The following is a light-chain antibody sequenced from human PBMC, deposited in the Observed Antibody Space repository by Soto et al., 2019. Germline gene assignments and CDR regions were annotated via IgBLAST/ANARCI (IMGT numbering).Light chain of an antibody. Sequence: QSVLTQPASVSGSPGQSITISCTGTSSDVGGYNYVSWYQQHPGKAPKLMIYEVSNRPSGVSNRFSGSKSGNTASLTISGLQAEDEADYYCNSHTSGDFRVFGTGTKVTVL. CDR2: EVS. J-gene: IGLJ1*01. V-gene: IGLV2-14*01. CDR1: SSDVGGYNY. CDR3: NSHTSGDFRV.